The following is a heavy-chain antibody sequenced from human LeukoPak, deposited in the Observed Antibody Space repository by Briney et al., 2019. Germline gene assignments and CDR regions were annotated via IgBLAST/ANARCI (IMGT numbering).Heavy chain of an antibody. D-gene: IGHD1-26*01. Sequence: PGRSLRLSCAASGFTFSSYGMHWVRQAPGKGLEWVAVIWYDGSNKYYADSVKGRFTISRHNSKNTLYLQMNSLRAEDTAVHYCARARSGSYLHYYYYGMDVWGQGTTVTVSS. CDR3: ARARSGSYLHYYYYGMDV. CDR2: IWYDGSNK. V-gene: IGHV3-33*01. J-gene: IGHJ6*02. CDR1: GFTFSSYG.